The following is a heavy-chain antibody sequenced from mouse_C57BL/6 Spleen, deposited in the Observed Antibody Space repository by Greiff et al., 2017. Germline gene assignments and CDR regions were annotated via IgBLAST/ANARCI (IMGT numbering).Heavy chain of an antibody. CDR3: TRDYGSRWYFDV. CDR1: GYTFTDYE. CDR2: IDPETGGT. V-gene: IGHV1-15*01. D-gene: IGHD1-1*01. Sequence: VKLMESGAELVRPGASVTLSCKASGYTFTDYEMHWVKQTPVHGLEWIGAIDPETGGTAYNQKFKGKAILTADKSSSTAYMELRSLTSEDSAVYYCTRDYGSRWYFDVWGTGTTVTVSS. J-gene: IGHJ1*03.